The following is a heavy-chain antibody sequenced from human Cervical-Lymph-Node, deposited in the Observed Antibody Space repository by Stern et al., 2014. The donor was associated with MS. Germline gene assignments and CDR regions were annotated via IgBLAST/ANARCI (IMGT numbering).Heavy chain of an antibody. V-gene: IGHV1-46*01. CDR1: GYTFTNYY. CDR2: IHPSGDST. D-gene: IGHD3-9*01. J-gene: IGHJ4*02. Sequence: QEQLVQSGAEVKKPGASVKISCKASGYTFTNYYMHWVRQAPGQGLEWMGIIHPSGDSTSYAQKFEGRVTMTRDTSTSTVNMELSSLTSGDTAVYYCARLRGYNVLTGYLDYWGQGTLVTVSS. CDR3: ARLRGYNVLTGYLDY.